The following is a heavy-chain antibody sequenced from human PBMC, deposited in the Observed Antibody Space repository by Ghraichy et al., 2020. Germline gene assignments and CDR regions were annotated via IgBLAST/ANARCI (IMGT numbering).Heavy chain of an antibody. CDR2: ISGSGGTT. Sequence: GESLNISCAASGFTFSSYAMSWVRQAPGKGLEWVSAISGSGGTTYYADSVKGRFTISRDNSKNTLFLQMNGLRAEDTAVYYCAKRVGYCSGGACYSTRPDFDYWGQGTLVTVSS. CDR3: AKRVGYCSGGACYSTRPDFDY. CDR1: GFTFSSYA. D-gene: IGHD2-15*01. J-gene: IGHJ4*02. V-gene: IGHV3-23*01.